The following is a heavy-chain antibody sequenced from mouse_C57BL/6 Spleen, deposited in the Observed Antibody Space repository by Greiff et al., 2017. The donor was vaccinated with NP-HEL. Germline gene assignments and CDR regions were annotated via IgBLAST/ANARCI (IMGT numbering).Heavy chain of an antibody. J-gene: IGHJ4*01. V-gene: IGHV5-17*01. CDR1: GFTFSDYG. Sequence: EVKLQESGGGLVKPGGSLKLSCAASGFTFSDYGMHWVRQAPEKGLEWVAYISSGSSTIYYADTVKGRFTISRDNAKNTLFLQMTSLRSEDTAMYYCARTEVATDYAMDYWGQGTTVTVSS. D-gene: IGHD1-1*01. CDR3: ARTEVATDYAMDY. CDR2: ISSGSSTI.